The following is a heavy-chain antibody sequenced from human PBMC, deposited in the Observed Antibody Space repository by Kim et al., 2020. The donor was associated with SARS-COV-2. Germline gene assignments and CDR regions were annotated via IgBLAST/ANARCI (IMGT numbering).Heavy chain of an antibody. CDR1: GFTFSSYG. Sequence: GGSLRLSCAASGFTFSSYGMHWVRQAPGKGLEWVAVISYDGSNKYYADSVKGRFTISRDNSKNTLYLQMNSLRAEDTAVYYCAKDIRLSYSSSWGYYYYGMDVGGQGTTVTVSS. CDR3: AKDIRLSYSSSWGYYYYGMDV. J-gene: IGHJ6*02. V-gene: IGHV3-30*18. CDR2: ISYDGSNK. D-gene: IGHD6-13*01.